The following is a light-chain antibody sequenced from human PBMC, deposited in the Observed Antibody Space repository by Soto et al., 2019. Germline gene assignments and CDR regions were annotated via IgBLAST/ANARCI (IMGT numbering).Light chain of an antibody. CDR3: LQHNTYPYT. Sequence: DVQMAQSPSAMSASVGDRVTIACRASQDISRFVAWFQHKAGRAPERLIYETSNLQPGVPSRFSGSGSGTEFTLAISGLQPGDFATYYCLQHNTYPYTFGQGTNLEI. CDR1: QDISRF. CDR2: ETS. J-gene: IGKJ2*01. V-gene: IGKV1-17*03.